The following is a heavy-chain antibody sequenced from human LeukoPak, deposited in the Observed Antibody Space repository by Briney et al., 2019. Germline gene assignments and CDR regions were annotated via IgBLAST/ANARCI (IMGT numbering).Heavy chain of an antibody. Sequence: HTGGSLLLSCAASGFTFSSYAMSWVRSAPGKGLEWVSAISGSGGSTYYADSVKGRFTISRDNSKNTLYLQMNSLRAEDTAVYYCAKVSDAFDIWGQGTMVTVSS. CDR3: AKVSDAFDI. J-gene: IGHJ3*02. V-gene: IGHV3-23*01. CDR2: ISGSGGST. CDR1: GFTFSSYA.